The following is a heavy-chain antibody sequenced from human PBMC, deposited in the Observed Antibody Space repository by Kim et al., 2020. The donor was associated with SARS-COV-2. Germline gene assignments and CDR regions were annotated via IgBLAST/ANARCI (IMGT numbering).Heavy chain of an antibody. Sequence: GGSLRLSCSASGFTFSSYAMHWVRQAPGKGLEYVSAISSNGGSTYYADSVKGRFTISRDNSKNTLYLQMSSLRAEDTAVYYCVKGRVNPLNYFDYWGQGTLVTVSS. D-gene: IGHD3-22*01. J-gene: IGHJ4*02. V-gene: IGHV3-64D*09. CDR2: ISSNGGST. CDR1: GFTFSSYA. CDR3: VKGRVNPLNYFDY.